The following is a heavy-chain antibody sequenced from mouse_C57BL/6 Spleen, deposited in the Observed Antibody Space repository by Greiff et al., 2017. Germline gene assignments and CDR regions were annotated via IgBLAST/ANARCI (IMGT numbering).Heavy chain of an antibody. Sequence: QVQLQQPGAELVKPGASVKLSCKASGYTFTSYWMHWVKQRPGQGLEWIGMIHPNSGSTNYHEKFKSKATLTVDKSSSPAYMQLSSLTSEDSAVYYCARSDYAMDYWGQGTSVTVSS. CDR2: IHPNSGST. CDR1: GYTFTSYW. CDR3: ARSDYAMDY. J-gene: IGHJ4*01. V-gene: IGHV1-64*01.